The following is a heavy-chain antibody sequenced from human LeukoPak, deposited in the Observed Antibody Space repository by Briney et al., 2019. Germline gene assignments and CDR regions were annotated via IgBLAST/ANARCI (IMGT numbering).Heavy chain of an antibody. CDR1: GGSISSSSYY. V-gene: IGHV4-39*02. J-gene: IGHJ4*02. CDR2: IYYGGNA. CDR3: CRRTGGGYYFDN. D-gene: IGHD2-8*02. Sequence: SETLSLTCTVSGGSISSSSYYWGWIRQPPGKGLDWMGAIYYGGNAYYNPSLKSRVTISVDTSKNHFSLKLTSVTAADTVLYSCCRRTGGGYYFDNWGQGTLVSVSS.